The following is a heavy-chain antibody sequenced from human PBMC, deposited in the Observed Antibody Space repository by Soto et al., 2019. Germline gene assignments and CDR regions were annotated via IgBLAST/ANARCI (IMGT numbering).Heavy chain of an antibody. CDR2: ISAHNGNT. V-gene: IGHV1-18*01. CDR1: GYAFTTYG. CDR3: ARGRHGDY. Sequence: QVHLVQSGAEVKKPGASVKVSCKGSGYAFTTYGITWVRQAPGQGLEWMGWISAHNGNTNYAQKLQGRVTVTRDTSTSTASMELRSLRSADTAVYYCARGRHGDYWGQGALVTVSS. J-gene: IGHJ4*02.